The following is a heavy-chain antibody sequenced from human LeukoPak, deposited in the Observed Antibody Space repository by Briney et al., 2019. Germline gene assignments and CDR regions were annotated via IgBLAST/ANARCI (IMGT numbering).Heavy chain of an antibody. V-gene: IGHV4-59*11. D-gene: IGHD2-15*01. J-gene: IGHJ4*02. CDR3: ARDGGAGARW. CDR2: IYYTGDT. CDR1: GVSIDSHY. Sequence: SETLSLTCTVSGVSIDSHYWIWIRQSPGKGLECIGYIYYTGDTKYNPSLKSRVTISVDASRNQFSLKLSSVTAADTAVYYCARDGGAGARWWGQGTLVTVSS.